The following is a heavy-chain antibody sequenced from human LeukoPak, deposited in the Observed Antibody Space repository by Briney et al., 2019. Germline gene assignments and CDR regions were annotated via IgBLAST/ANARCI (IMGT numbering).Heavy chain of an antibody. Sequence: GGSLRLSCAASGFTFSSYWMHWVRQAPGKGLVWVSRINTDGSSTSYADSVKGRFTISRDNAKNTLYLQMNSLRAEDTAVYYCARGQTDYDFWSGYPDYWGQGTLVTVSS. V-gene: IGHV3-74*01. J-gene: IGHJ4*02. CDR3: ARGQTDYDFWSGYPDY. CDR1: GFTFSSYW. CDR2: INTDGSST. D-gene: IGHD3-3*01.